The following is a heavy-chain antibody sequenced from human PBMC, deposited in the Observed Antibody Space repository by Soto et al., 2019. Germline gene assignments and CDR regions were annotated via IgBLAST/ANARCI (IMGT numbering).Heavy chain of an antibody. CDR3: ARAIAVGSTSLDY. V-gene: IGHV3-48*02. CDR2: ISGRSSTI. CDR1: GFSFSTYN. J-gene: IGHJ4*02. D-gene: IGHD6-19*01. Sequence: QPGGSLRLSCAASGFSFSTYNMNWVRQAPGRGLEWVSYISGRSSTIYHADSVKGRFTISRDNAKNSLYLQMDSLRDEDTAVYFCARAIAVGSTSLDYWGLGTRVTVSS.